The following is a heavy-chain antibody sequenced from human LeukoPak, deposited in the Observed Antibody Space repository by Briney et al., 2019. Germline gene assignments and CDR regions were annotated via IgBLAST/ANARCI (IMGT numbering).Heavy chain of an antibody. CDR3: ARGGIAAAGTVDY. J-gene: IGHJ4*02. Sequence: PSETLSLTCSVSGGSVSNRNYFWGWLRQPPGKGLEWIGNIFYDDRTYYNPSLKSRVTLSVDASKNQFSLKLSSVTAADTAVYYCARGGIAAAGTVDYWGQGTLVTVSS. CDR1: GGSVSNRNYF. V-gene: IGHV4-39*07. CDR2: IFYDDRT. D-gene: IGHD6-13*01.